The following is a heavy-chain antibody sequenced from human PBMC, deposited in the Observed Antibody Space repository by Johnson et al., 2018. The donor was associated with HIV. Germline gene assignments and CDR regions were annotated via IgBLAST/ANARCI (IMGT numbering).Heavy chain of an antibody. V-gene: IGHV3-66*02. CDR2: IYSRDPGT. Sequence: LQLAEFGGGLVQPGVSLRLPSPSSPFNVSTHYMNWVRQAPGKGLEWVSVIYSRDPGTYHADSVKGRFTISRDNSKNTLYLQMNSLRAEDTAVYYCARDLTVARLVFDMWGQGTMVTVSS. D-gene: IGHD6-19*01. CDR1: PFNVSTHY. J-gene: IGHJ3*02. CDR3: ARDLTVARLVFDM.